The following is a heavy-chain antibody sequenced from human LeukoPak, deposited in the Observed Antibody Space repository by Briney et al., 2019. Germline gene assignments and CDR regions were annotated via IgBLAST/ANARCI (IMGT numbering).Heavy chain of an antibody. V-gene: IGHV1-2*02. Sequence: ASVKVSCKASGYTFTGYYMHWVRQAPGQGLEWMGWINPNSGGTNYAQKFQGRVTITTDESTSTAYMELSSLRSEDTAVYYCARSYDFWSGRTPDAFDIWGQGTMVTVSS. D-gene: IGHD3-3*01. J-gene: IGHJ3*02. CDR2: INPNSGGT. CDR1: GYTFTGYY. CDR3: ARSYDFWSGRTPDAFDI.